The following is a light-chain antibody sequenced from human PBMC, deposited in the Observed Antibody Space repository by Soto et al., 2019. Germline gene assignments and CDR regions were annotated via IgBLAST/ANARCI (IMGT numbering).Light chain of an antibody. CDR2: DAS. J-gene: IGKJ4*01. V-gene: IGKV3D-15*01. Sequence: ERVMTQSPATLSVSPGDRATLSCRASQSVDNDLAWYQQKPGQPPRLLIYDASTRATGIPARLSGSQSGTEFTLTISSLLSEDFAVYFCQQYNNWPLTFGGGTKVDIK. CDR1: QSVDND. CDR3: QQYNNWPLT.